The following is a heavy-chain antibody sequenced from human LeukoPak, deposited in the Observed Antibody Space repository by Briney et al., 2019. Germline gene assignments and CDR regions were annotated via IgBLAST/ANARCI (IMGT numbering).Heavy chain of an antibody. Sequence: SETLSLTCTVSGGSISSSSYYWGWIRQPPGKGLESIGNIYYTGSTYYNPSLKSRVTMSADTSKNQFSLRLSSVTAADTAVYYCARESLTWLQSRTSWFDPWGQGTLVTVSS. CDR2: IYYTGST. V-gene: IGHV4-39*07. D-gene: IGHD5-24*01. CDR1: GGSISSSSYY. CDR3: ARESLTWLQSRTSWFDP. J-gene: IGHJ5*02.